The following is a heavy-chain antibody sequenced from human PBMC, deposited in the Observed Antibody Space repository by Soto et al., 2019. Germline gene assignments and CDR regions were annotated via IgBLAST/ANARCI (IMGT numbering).Heavy chain of an antibody. J-gene: IGHJ1*01. V-gene: IGHV3-9*01. CDR3: AKVKHYYDSTGIYFQH. CDR2: ISWNSGSI. Sequence: EVQLVESGGGLVEPGRSLRLSCAASGFSFDDYAMHWVRQAPGKGLEWVSGISWNSGSIGYADSVKGRFTISRDNAKNSLYLQMNSLRAEDTALYYCAKVKHYYDSTGIYFQHWGQGTLVTVSS. D-gene: IGHD3-22*01. CDR1: GFSFDDYA.